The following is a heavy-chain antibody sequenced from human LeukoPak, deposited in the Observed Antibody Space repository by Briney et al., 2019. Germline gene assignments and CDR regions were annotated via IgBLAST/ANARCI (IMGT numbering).Heavy chain of an antibody. CDR2: IHPNSGNT. D-gene: IGHD3-3*01. J-gene: IGHJ6*03. V-gene: IGHV1-8*03. CDR1: RYTFTSYD. Sequence: ASVKVSCKASRYTFTSYDINWVRQATGQGLEWMGWIHPNSGNTGYAQKFQGRVTFTRDTSITTAYMELSSLRAEDTAVYYCAKRGDFGVVKNYYYYYMDVWGKGTTVTVSS. CDR3: AKRGDFGVVKNYYYYYMDV.